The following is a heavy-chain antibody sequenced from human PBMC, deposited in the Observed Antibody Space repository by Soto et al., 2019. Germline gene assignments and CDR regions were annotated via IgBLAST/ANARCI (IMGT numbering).Heavy chain of an antibody. J-gene: IGHJ4*02. CDR1: GFTFSSYG. Sequence: QVQLVESGGGVVQPGRSLRLSCAASGFTFSSYGMHWVRQAPGKGLEGVAVIWYDGSIKYYSDSVKGRFTISRDNSKNTLYLQMNSLSAEDTAVYYCARDHGDGLDYWGQGTLVTVSS. CDR2: IWYDGSIK. V-gene: IGHV3-33*01. D-gene: IGHD4-17*01. CDR3: ARDHGDGLDY.